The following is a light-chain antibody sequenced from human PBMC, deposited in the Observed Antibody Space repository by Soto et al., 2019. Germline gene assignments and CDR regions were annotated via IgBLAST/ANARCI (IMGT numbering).Light chain of an antibody. Sequence: QSVLTQPASVSGSPGQSITISCTGSGRDIGAYNYVSWYQQHPGKAPKLLIYGVKNRPSGVSYRFSASKSAFTASLTISGLQAEDEAHYYCSSYTSSRAYVFGIGTKVTVL. J-gene: IGLJ1*01. V-gene: IGLV2-14*01. CDR1: GRDIGAYNY. CDR2: GVK. CDR3: SSYTSSRAYV.